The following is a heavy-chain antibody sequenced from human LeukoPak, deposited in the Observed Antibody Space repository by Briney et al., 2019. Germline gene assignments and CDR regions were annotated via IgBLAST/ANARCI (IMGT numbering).Heavy chain of an antibody. CDR3: ARPSDGDYVQFDY. V-gene: IGHV4-59*01. CDR2: ICYSGST. CDR1: GGSISSYY. Sequence: SETLSLTCTVSGGSISSYYWSWIRQPPGKGLEWIGYICYSGSTNYNPSLKSRVTISVDTSKNQFSLKLSSVTAADTAVYYCARPSDGDYVQFDYWGQGTLVTASS. D-gene: IGHD4-17*01. J-gene: IGHJ4*02.